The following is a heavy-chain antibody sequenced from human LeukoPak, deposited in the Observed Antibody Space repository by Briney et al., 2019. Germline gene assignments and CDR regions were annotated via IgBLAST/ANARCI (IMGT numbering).Heavy chain of an antibody. CDR2: IRSRANSYAT. CDR3: AKGSLGPMIVVVITGDYFDY. D-gene: IGHD3-22*01. Sequence: GGSLRLSCAASGFVFSGSAMHWVRQASGKGLEWVGRIRSRANSYATAYAASVKGRFTISRDDSKNTAYLQMNSLKTEDTAVYYCAKGSLGPMIVVVITGDYFDYWGQGTLVTVSS. V-gene: IGHV3-73*01. J-gene: IGHJ4*02. CDR1: GFVFSGSA.